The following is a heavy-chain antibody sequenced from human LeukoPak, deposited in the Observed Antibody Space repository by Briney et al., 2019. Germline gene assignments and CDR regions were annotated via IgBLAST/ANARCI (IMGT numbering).Heavy chain of an antibody. D-gene: IGHD6-19*01. Sequence: GGSLRLSCAASGFTFSSYAMSWVRQAPGKGLEWVSAISGSGGSTYYADSVKGRFTISRDNSKNTLYLQMNSLRAEDTAVYYCAKEEGPYSSGWDPFDYWGQGTLVTVSS. CDR2: ISGSGGST. CDR3: AKEEGPYSSGWDPFDY. CDR1: GFTFSSYA. J-gene: IGHJ4*02. V-gene: IGHV3-23*01.